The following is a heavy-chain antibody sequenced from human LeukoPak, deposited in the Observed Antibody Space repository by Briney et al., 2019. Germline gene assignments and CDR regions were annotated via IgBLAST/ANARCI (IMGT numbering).Heavy chain of an antibody. CDR2: IRYDGSNK. Sequence: PGGSLRLSCAASGFTFSSYGMHWVRQAPGKGLEWVAFIRYDGSNKYYADSVKGRFTISRDNSKNTLYLQMNSLRAEDTAVYYCAKGPRYSGSYQDDAFDIWGQGTMVTVSS. J-gene: IGHJ3*02. CDR1: GFTFSSYG. V-gene: IGHV3-30*02. D-gene: IGHD1-26*01. CDR3: AKGPRYSGSYQDDAFDI.